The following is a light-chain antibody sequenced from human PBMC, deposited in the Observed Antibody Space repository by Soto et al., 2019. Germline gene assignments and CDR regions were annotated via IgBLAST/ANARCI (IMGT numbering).Light chain of an antibody. CDR3: SSYTGSSTPYV. V-gene: IGLV2-14*01. J-gene: IGLJ1*01. CDR2: EVS. Sequence: QAVVTQPASVSGSPGQSITISCTGTSSDVGGYNYVSWYQHHPGKAPKLMIFEVSNRPSGVSNRFSGSKSGNTASLTISRLQAEDEADYYCSSYTGSSTPYVFGTGTKLTVL. CDR1: SSDVGGYNY.